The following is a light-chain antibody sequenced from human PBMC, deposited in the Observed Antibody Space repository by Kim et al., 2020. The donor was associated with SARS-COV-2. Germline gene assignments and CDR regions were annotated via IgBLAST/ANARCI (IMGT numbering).Light chain of an antibody. J-gene: IGLJ3*02. CDR2: LEGSGSY. Sequence: VKLTCTLSSGHSSYIIAWHQQQPGKAPRYLMKLEGSGSYNKGSGGPDRFSGSSSGADRYLTISNLQSEDEADYYCETWDSNTPRVFGGGTQLTVL. CDR3: ETWDSNTPRV. CDR1: SGHSSYI. V-gene: IGLV4-60*03.